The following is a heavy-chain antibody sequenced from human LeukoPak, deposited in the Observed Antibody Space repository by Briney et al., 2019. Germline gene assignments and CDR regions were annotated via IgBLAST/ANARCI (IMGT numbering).Heavy chain of an antibody. J-gene: IGHJ3*02. CDR1: GFTFSSYE. D-gene: IGHD3-9*01. V-gene: IGHV3-48*03. Sequence: PGGSLRLSCAASGFTFSSYEMNWVRQAPGKGLEWVSYISSSGSTIYYADSVKGRFTISRDNAKNSLYLQMNSLRAEDTAVYYCARVLSFWFAFDIWGQGTMVTVSS. CDR2: ISSSGSTI. CDR3: ARVLSFWFAFDI.